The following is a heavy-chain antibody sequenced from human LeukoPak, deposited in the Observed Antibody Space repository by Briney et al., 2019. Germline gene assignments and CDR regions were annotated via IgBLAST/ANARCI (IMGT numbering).Heavy chain of an antibody. CDR2: IYWDDDK. CDR1: GFSLSTSGVG. D-gene: IGHD6-6*01. Sequence: ESGPTLVKPTQTLTLTCTFSGFSLSTSGVGVGWIRQPPGKALEWLALIYWDDDKRYSPSLKSRLTITKDTSKNQVVLTMTNMDPVDTATYYCARVVGSSPLYYYGMDVWGKGTTVTVSS. V-gene: IGHV2-5*02. CDR3: ARVVGSSPLYYYGMDV. J-gene: IGHJ6*04.